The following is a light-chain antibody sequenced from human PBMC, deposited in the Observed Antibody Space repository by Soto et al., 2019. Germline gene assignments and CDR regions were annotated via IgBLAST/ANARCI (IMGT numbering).Light chain of an antibody. J-gene: IGKJ1*01. CDR2: KAS. Sequence: DIQMTQSPSTLSASVGDRVTITCRASQSISSWLAWYQQKPGKAPKLLIYKASSLESGGPSRFSGSGSGTEFTLTISSLQPDDFATYYCQQYNDYPWTFGQGPKVEIK. CDR3: QQYNDYPWT. CDR1: QSISSW. V-gene: IGKV1-5*03.